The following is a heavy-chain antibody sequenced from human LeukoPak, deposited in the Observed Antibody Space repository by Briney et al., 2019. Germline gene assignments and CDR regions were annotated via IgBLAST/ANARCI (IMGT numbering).Heavy chain of an antibody. D-gene: IGHD2-15*01. Sequence: GSSVKVSCKASGGMFSTTAINWVRQAPGQGLEWMGGNIPPFGTPDYAQKFQGRVTITRDTSASTAYMELSSLRSEDTAVYYCARVRGSGYYYGMDVWGQGTTVTVSS. CDR1: GGMFSTTA. CDR2: NIPPFGTP. V-gene: IGHV1-69*05. CDR3: ARVRGSGYYYGMDV. J-gene: IGHJ6*02.